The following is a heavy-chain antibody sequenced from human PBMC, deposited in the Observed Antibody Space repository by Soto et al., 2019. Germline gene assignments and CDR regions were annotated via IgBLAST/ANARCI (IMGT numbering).Heavy chain of an antibody. CDR3: ARDLMSIAAAGEPGPYYYYYGMDV. D-gene: IGHD6-13*01. Sequence: PSETLSLTCTVSGGSVSSGSYYWSWIRQPPGKGLEWIGYIYYSGSTNYNPSLKRRVTISVDTSKNQFSLKLSSVTAADTAVYYCARDLMSIAAAGEPGPYYYYYGMDVWGQGTTVTVSS. CDR2: IYYSGST. J-gene: IGHJ6*02. V-gene: IGHV4-61*01. CDR1: GGSVSSGSYY.